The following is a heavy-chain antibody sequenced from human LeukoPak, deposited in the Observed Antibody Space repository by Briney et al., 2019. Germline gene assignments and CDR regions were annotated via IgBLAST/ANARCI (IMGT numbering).Heavy chain of an antibody. J-gene: IGHJ6*02. CDR3: TRADLKDYDFWSGHWTNYYYYGMDV. D-gene: IGHD3-3*01. V-gene: IGHV3-49*03. CDR2: IRSKAYGGTT. Sequence: GGSLRLSCTASGFTFGDYAMSWFRQAPGKGLEWVGFIRSKAYGGTTEYAASVKGRFTISRDDSKSIAYLQMNSLKTEDTAVYYCTRADLKDYDFWSGHWTNYYYYGMDVWGQGTTATVSS. CDR1: GFTFGDYA.